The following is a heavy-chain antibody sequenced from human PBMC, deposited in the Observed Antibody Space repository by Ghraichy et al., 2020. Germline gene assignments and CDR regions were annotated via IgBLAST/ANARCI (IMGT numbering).Heavy chain of an antibody. D-gene: IGHD6-13*01. V-gene: IGHV3-21*01. Sequence: LSLTCAASGFTFSSYSMNWVRQAPGKGLEWVSSISSSSSYIYYADSVKGRFTISRDNAKNSLYLQMNSLRAEDTAVYYCARDPGQYSSSWYGSDYWGQGTLVTVSS. CDR2: ISSSSSYI. CDR1: GFTFSSYS. CDR3: ARDPGQYSSSWYGSDY. J-gene: IGHJ4*02.